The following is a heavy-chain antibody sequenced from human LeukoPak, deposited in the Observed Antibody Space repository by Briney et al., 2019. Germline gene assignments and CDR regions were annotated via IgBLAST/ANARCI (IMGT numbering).Heavy chain of an antibody. Sequence: GGSLKLSCAASGFTFSGSAMHWVRQASGKGLEWAGHIRSIANSYATAYAASVKGRFTISRDDSKNTAYLQMNSLKTEDTAVYYCTFIAVAGGNDYWGQGTLVTVSS. CDR2: IRSIANSYAT. CDR1: GFTFSGSA. V-gene: IGHV3-73*01. CDR3: TFIAVAGGNDY. J-gene: IGHJ4*02. D-gene: IGHD6-19*01.